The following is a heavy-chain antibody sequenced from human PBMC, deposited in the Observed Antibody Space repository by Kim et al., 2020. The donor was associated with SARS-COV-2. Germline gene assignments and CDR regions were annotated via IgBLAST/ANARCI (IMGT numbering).Heavy chain of an antibody. D-gene: IGHD1-7*01. Sequence: SVKVSCKASGGTFSSYAISWVRQAPGQGLEWMGGIIPIFGTANYAQKFQGRVTITADESTSTAYMELSSLRSEDTAVYYCARSGRTGTTGWGWFDPWGQGTLVTVSS. J-gene: IGHJ5*02. CDR1: GGTFSSYA. CDR3: ARSGRTGTTGWGWFDP. CDR2: IIPIFGTA. V-gene: IGHV1-69*13.